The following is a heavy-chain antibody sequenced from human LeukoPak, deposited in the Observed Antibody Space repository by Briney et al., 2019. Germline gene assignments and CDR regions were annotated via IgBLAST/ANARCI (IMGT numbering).Heavy chain of an antibody. D-gene: IGHD3-3*01. V-gene: IGHV3-11*04. Sequence: QAPGKGLEWVSYISSSGSTIYYADSVKGRFTISRDNAKNSLYLQMNSLRAEDTAVYYCARAPVDFWSGLRAFDIWGQGTMVTVSS. CDR3: ARAPVDFWSGLRAFDI. CDR2: ISSSGSTI. J-gene: IGHJ3*02.